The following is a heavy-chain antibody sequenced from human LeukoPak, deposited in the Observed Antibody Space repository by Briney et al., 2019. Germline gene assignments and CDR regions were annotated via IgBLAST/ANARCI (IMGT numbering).Heavy chain of an antibody. CDR3: ARDRGDTAMAHPFDY. CDR2: ISFSGST. J-gene: IGHJ4*02. Sequence: SETLSLTCTVSGGSISSSTYYWSWIRQPPGKGLEWIGFISFSGSTNYNPSLKSRVTISIDTSKNQFSLKLSSVTAADTAVYYCARDRGDTAMAHPFDYWGQGTLVTVSS. V-gene: IGHV4-61*01. D-gene: IGHD5-18*01. CDR1: GGSISSSTYY.